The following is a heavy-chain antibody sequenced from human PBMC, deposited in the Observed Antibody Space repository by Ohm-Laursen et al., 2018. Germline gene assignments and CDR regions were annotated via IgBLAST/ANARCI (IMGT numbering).Heavy chain of an antibody. D-gene: IGHD3-3*01. CDR3: ARDAPNYKTISGVVTALGMDV. CDR2: ISFSGSHI. CDR1: GLTLKSYS. Sequence: SLRLSCAAPGLTLKSYSMNWVRQAPGKGLEWVSSISFSGSHIYYADSVKGRFTTSRDNAKTTLYLQMNSLRAEDTAVYYCARDAPNYKTISGVVTALGMDVWGQGTTVTVSS. J-gene: IGHJ6*02. V-gene: IGHV3-21*01.